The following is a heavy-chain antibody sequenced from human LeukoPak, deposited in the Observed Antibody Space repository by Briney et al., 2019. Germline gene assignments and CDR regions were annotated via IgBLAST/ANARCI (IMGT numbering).Heavy chain of an antibody. D-gene: IGHD3-10*01. CDR2: IWYDGSNK. CDR3: ARDTGITMVRGFGY. J-gene: IGHJ4*02. CDR1: GFTFSSYG. V-gene: IGHV3-33*01. Sequence: GGSLRLSCAASGFTFSSYGMHWVRQAPGKGLEWVAVIWYDGSNKYYADSVKGRFTISRDNSKNTLYLQMNSPRAEDTAVYYCARDTGITMVRGFGYWGQGTLVTVSS.